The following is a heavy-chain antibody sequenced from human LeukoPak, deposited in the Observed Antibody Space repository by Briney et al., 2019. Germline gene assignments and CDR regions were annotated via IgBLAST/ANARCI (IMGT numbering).Heavy chain of an antibody. J-gene: IGHJ3*02. CDR3: ARERSEVGNAAFDI. V-gene: IGHV3-33*08. Sequence: HPGGSLRLSCAASGFSFSDFFMTWIRQAPGKGLEWVAIVWHDGRNKYYADSVKGRFTISRDNTNNTVFLQVNSLRGEDTAIYYCARERSEVGNAAFDIWGQGTLVTVSS. CDR1: GFSFSDFF. CDR2: VWHDGRNK. D-gene: IGHD2-21*01.